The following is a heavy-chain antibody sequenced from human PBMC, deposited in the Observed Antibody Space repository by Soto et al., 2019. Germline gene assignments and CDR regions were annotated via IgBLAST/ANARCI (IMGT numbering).Heavy chain of an antibody. J-gene: IGHJ5*02. Sequence: EVQLVESGGGLVQPGGPLRLSCAASGFTFSDHYMDWVRQAPGKGLEWVGRTRNKANSYTTEYAASVKGRFTISRDDSKNSLYLQMNSLKTEDTAVYYCAREAYSGSYYRWFDPWGQGTLVTVSS. CDR3: AREAYSGSYYRWFDP. CDR1: GFTFSDHY. D-gene: IGHD1-26*01. CDR2: TRNKANSYTT. V-gene: IGHV3-72*01.